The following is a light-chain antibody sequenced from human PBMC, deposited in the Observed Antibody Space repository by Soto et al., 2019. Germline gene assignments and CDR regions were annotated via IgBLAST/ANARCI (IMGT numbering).Light chain of an antibody. V-gene: IGKV3-15*01. CDR2: GAA. Sequence: DIGMRQSPATLSVSLGERATISCRASQYISNNLAWYQQKLGQAPRLLVYGAATRVNGIPARFSGSGSGTDFTLTISSLQPEDFATYYCQQTYNTLTWTFGQGTKV. CDR1: QYISNN. J-gene: IGKJ1*01. CDR3: QQTYNTLTWT.